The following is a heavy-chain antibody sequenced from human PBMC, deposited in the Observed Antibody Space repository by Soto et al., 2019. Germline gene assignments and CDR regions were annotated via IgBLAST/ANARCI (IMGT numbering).Heavy chain of an antibody. CDR3: AKGGGYCSGGNCYSLYYYYYMDV. Sequence: GGSLRLSCAASGFTFSNYAMSWVRQAPGKGLEWVSGISGSGGNTYYADSVKGRFTISRDNSKNTLYLQMNSLRAEETAVYHCAKGGGYCSGGNCYSLYYYYYMDVWGKGTTVTVSS. CDR1: GFTFSNYA. CDR2: ISGSGGNT. J-gene: IGHJ6*03. D-gene: IGHD2-15*01. V-gene: IGHV3-23*01.